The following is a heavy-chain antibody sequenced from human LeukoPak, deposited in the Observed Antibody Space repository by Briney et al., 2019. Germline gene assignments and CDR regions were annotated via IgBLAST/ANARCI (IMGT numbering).Heavy chain of an antibody. CDR3: ARGDSGWFHYYYYYYMDV. CDR1: EYTFTGYY. CDR2: INPNSGGT. J-gene: IGHJ6*03. V-gene: IGHV1-2*02. Sequence: ASVKVSCKASEYTFTGYYMHWVRQAPGQGLEWMGWINPNSGGTNCAQKFQGRVTMTRDTSISTAYMELSRLRSDDTAVYYCARGDSGWFHYYYYYYMDVWGKGTTVTVSS. D-gene: IGHD6-19*01.